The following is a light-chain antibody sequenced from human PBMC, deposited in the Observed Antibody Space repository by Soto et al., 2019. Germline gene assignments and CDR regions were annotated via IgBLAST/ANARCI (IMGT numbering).Light chain of an antibody. CDR3: QQYGSSRLT. Sequence: EIVLTQSPGTLAFSPGERSTLSCRASQSFSNNYLAWYQQKPGQAPSLLIYGASSRATGIPDRFSGSGSGTDFTLTISRLEPEDFAVYYCQQYGSSRLTFGGGTKVDIK. CDR2: GAS. V-gene: IGKV3-20*01. CDR1: QSFSNNY. J-gene: IGKJ4*01.